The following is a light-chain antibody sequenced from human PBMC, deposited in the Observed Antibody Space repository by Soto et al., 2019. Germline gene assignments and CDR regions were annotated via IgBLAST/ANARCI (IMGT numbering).Light chain of an antibody. CDR3: QSYDSSLPLA. Sequence: QSVLTQPPSVSGAPGQTVTISCTGSSSNIGAGYDVHWYQLPPGTAPRLLIFGNNNRPSGVPDRFSGSKSGTSASLAITGLRAEDEADYYCQSYDSSLPLAFGTGTKLTVL. J-gene: IGLJ1*01. CDR2: GNN. CDR1: SSNIGAGYD. V-gene: IGLV1-40*01.